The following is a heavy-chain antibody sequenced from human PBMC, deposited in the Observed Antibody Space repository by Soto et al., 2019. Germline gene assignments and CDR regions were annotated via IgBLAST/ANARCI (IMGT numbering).Heavy chain of an antibody. D-gene: IGHD1-7*01. CDR2: IYYTGRT. CDR1: GGSINNHY. Sequence: QVHLQESGPGLVKPSETLSLTCTVSGGSINNHYWSWIRQPPGKGLEWIGYIYYTGRTNYNPSLKSRVSMSADTSTIRVSLNLTSLTAADTAIYYCARANWYSEYWGQGTLVTVSS. V-gene: IGHV4-59*11. CDR3: ARANWYSEY. J-gene: IGHJ4*02.